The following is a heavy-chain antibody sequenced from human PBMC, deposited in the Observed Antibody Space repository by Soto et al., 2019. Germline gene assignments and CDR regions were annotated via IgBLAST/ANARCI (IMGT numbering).Heavy chain of an antibody. CDR1: GYSFTRYW. CDR2: IDPSDSYT. CDR3: ARHRVSSGWSYGMDV. D-gene: IGHD6-19*01. J-gene: IGHJ6*02. V-gene: IGHV5-10-1*01. Sequence: GESLKISCKGFGYSFTRYWISWVRQMPGKGLEWMGRIDPSDSYTNYSPSFQGHVTISADKSISTAYLQWSSLKASDTAMYYCARHRVSSGWSYGMDVWGQGTTVTVSS.